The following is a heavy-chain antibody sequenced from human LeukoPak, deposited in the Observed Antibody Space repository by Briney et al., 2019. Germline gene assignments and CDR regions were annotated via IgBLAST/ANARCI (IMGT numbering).Heavy chain of an antibody. CDR3: ARDGLAVAGYFDY. D-gene: IGHD6-19*01. CDR2: IYYSGST. V-gene: IGHV4-39*02. J-gene: IGHJ4*02. Sequence: SETLSLTCTVSGGSISSSSYYWGWIRQPPGKGLEWIGSIYYSGSTYYNPSLKSRVTISVDTSKNQFSLKLSSVTAADTAVYYCARDGLAVAGYFDYWGQGTLVTVSS. CDR1: GGSISSSSYY.